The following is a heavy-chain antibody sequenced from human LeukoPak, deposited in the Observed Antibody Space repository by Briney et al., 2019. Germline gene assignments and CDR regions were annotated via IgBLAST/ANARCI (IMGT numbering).Heavy chain of an antibody. D-gene: IGHD1-7*01. CDR1: GFTFSSYA. V-gene: IGHV3-23*01. Sequence: GGSLRLSCAAPGFTFSSYAMSWVRQAPGKGLEWVSAISGSGGSTYYADSVKGRFTISRDNSKNTLYLQMNSLRAEDTAVYYCARAVTGTTRVNDYWGQGTLVTVSS. CDR3: ARAVTGTTRVNDY. CDR2: ISGSGGST. J-gene: IGHJ4*02.